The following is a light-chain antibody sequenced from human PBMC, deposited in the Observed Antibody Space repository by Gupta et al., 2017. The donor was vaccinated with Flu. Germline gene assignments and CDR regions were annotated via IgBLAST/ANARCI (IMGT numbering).Light chain of an antibody. J-gene: IGKJ1*01. Sequence: DIVMTHSPASLAVSLGERATINCKSSQTVLYSSDNKNYLAWYQKKPGQPPKLLIYWASTRESGVPDRVRGSGSGTDFTLTISSLQAEDVAVYYCQQYYGTPPTFGQGTKVEI. CDR2: WAS. CDR1: QTVLYSSDNKNY. CDR3: QQYYGTPPT. V-gene: IGKV4-1*01.